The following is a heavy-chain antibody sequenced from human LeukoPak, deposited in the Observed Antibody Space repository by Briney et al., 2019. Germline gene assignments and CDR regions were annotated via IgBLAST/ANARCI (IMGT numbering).Heavy chain of an antibody. CDR3: AKDRGDSYGYYYYYYMDV. J-gene: IGHJ6*03. Sequence: LSGGSLRLSCAASGFTFDDYAMHWVRQAPGKGLEWVSLISWDGGSTYYADSVKGRFTIFRDNSENSLYLQMNSLRAEDTALYYCAKDRGDSYGYYYYYYMDVWGKGTTVTVSS. CDR2: ISWDGGST. V-gene: IGHV3-43D*03. CDR1: GFTFDDYA. D-gene: IGHD5-18*01.